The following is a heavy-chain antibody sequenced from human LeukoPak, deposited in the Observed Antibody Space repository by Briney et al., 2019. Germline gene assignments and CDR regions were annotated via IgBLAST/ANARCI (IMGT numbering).Heavy chain of an antibody. V-gene: IGHV1-18*01. D-gene: IGHD3-22*01. CDR1: GYTFTSYG. Sequence: ASVKVSCKASGYTFTSYGISWVRQAPGQGLEWMGWISAHNGNTNYAQKLQGRVTMTTDTSTSTAYMELRSLRADDTAVYYCARVSPRDYYYDRSGSDYWAREPWSPSPQ. J-gene: IGHJ4*02. CDR2: ISAHNGNT. CDR3: ARVSPRDYYYDRSGSDY.